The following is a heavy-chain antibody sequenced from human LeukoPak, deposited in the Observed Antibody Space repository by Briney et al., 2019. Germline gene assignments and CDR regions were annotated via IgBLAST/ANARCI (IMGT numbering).Heavy chain of an antibody. V-gene: IGHV4-31*03. J-gene: IGHJ4*02. CDR2: IHPSGML. D-gene: IGHD3-22*01. CDR1: GASFNSDDQY. CDR3: SRGLDSRKLGY. Sequence: SETLSLTCTVSGASFNSDDQYWNWIRQSPGKGLEWIGSIHPSGMLYNNPSLEGRVTMSRDTSKNQFSLNLDSVTAADTAVYFCSRGLDSRKLGYWGQGILVTVPS.